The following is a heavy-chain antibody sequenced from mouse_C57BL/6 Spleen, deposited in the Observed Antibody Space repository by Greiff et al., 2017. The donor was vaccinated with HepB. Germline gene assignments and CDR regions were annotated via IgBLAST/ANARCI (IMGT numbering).Heavy chain of an antibody. CDR2: SRNKADDYTT. J-gene: IGHJ1*03. CDR1: GFTFSDFY. CDR3: SRDALTDWYFDV. V-gene: IGHV7-1*01. Sequence: EVKLMESGGGLVQSGRSLRLSCATSGFTFSDFYMEWVRQAPGKGLEWIAASRNKADDYTTEYSVSVKGRFIVSRDTSQSILYLQMNALRAEDTAIYYGSRDALTDWYFDVWGTGTTVTVSS.